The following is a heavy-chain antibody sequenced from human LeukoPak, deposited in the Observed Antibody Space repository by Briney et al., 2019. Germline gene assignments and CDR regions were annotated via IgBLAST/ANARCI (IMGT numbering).Heavy chain of an antibody. D-gene: IGHD3-22*01. CDR2: FYHSGST. J-gene: IGHJ6*03. CDR3: ARDYYDSSGYYYDYYYMDV. V-gene: IGHV4-38-2*02. Sequence: PSETLSLTCTVSGYFIRSGFYWGWIRQPPGKGLEWIGSFYHSGSTYYNPSLESRVTISLDTSKNQLSLKLTSVTAADTAVYYCARDYYDSSGYYYDYYYMDVWGKGTTVTISS. CDR1: GYFIRSGFY.